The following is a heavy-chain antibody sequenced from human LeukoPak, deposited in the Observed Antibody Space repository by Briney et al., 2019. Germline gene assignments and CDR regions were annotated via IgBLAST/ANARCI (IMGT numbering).Heavy chain of an antibody. CDR2: IASDGSST. CDR1: GFTFSSYW. Sequence: GGSLRLSCAASGFTFSSYWMNWVRQAAGKGLGWVSRIASDGSSTTYAESVKGRFSISRDNAKNTLYLQMNSLGVEDTAVYYCARGRPHGNDYWGQGTLVTVSS. J-gene: IGHJ4*02. CDR3: ARGRPHGNDY. D-gene: IGHD4-23*01. V-gene: IGHV3-74*01.